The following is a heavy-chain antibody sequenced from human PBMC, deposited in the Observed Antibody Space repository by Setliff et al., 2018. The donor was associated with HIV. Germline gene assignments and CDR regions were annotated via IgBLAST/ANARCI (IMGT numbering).Heavy chain of an antibody. J-gene: IGHJ4*02. CDR2: FDPEDGEK. Sequence: ASVKVSCKVSGYTLAEISMHWVRQAPGKGLEWMGGFDPEDGEKVYAQRFQGTVTMTEDTSTDTAYMELTSLTSEDTAVYYCATITFYYDSSGSQNKRSYFFDYWGQGTLVTVSS. CDR1: GYTLAEIS. D-gene: IGHD3-22*01. V-gene: IGHV1-24*01. CDR3: ATITFYYDSSGSQNKRSYFFDY.